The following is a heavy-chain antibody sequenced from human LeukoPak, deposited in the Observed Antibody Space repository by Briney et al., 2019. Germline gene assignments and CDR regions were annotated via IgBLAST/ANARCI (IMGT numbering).Heavy chain of an antibody. J-gene: IGHJ4*02. D-gene: IGHD2-2*01. CDR3: ARGSRYCSTTSCSSFDY. Sequence: PSETLSLTCTVSRGSISSYYWNWIRRSPRRGLEWIGYMFHSGSPNYNPSLKSRVAISIDTSKNQFSLKLSSVTAADTAVYYCARGSRYCSTTSCSSFDYWGQGTLVTVSS. CDR1: RGSISSYY. CDR2: MFHSGSP. V-gene: IGHV4-59*01.